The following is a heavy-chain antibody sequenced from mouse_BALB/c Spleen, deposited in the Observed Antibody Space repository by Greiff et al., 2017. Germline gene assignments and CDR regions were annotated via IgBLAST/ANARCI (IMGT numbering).Heavy chain of an antibody. D-gene: IGHD2-3*01. Sequence: VQLKQSGAELVKPGASVKLSCTASGFNIKDTYMHWVKQRPEQGLEWIGRIDPANGNTKYDPKFQGKATITADTSSNTAYLQLSSLTSEDTAVYYCARRGYDGYYYWYFDVWGAGTTGTVAS. CDR3: ARRGYDGYYYWYFDV. CDR2: IDPANGNT. CDR1: GFNIKDTY. J-gene: IGHJ1*01. V-gene: IGHV14-3*02.